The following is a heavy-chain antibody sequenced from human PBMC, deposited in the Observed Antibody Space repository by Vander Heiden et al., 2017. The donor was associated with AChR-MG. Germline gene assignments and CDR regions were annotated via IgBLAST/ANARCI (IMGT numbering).Heavy chain of an antibody. CDR3: ARGGHYYDSSGYYFPFDY. J-gene: IGHJ4*02. CDR2: ISYDGSNK. CDR1: GFTFSSYA. V-gene: IGHV3-30-3*01. Sequence: QVQLVESGGGVVQPGRSLRLSCAASGFTFSSYAMPWVRQAPGKGLEWVAVISYDGSNKYYADSVKGRFTISRDNSKNTLYLQMNSLRAEDTAVYYCARGGHYYDSSGYYFPFDYWGQGTLVTVSS. D-gene: IGHD3-22*01.